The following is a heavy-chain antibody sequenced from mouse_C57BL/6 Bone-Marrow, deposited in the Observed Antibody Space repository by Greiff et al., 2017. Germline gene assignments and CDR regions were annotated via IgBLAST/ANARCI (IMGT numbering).Heavy chain of an antibody. Sequence: VQLQQPGTELVKPGASVKLSCKASGYTFTSYWMHWVKQRPGQGLEWIGNINPSNGGTNYNEKFKSKATLTVDKSSSTAYMQLSSLTSEDSAVYYWARFGVVATRDYAMDYWGQGTSGTVSS. CDR2: INPSNGGT. J-gene: IGHJ4*01. D-gene: IGHD1-1*01. CDR1: GYTFTSYW. CDR3: ARFGVVATRDYAMDY. V-gene: IGHV1-53*01.